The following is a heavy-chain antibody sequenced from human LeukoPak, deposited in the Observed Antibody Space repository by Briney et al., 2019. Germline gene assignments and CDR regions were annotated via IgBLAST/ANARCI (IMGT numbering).Heavy chain of an antibody. CDR3: ARTELGYAFDI. J-gene: IGHJ3*02. CDR2: IYYSGST. V-gene: IGHV4-59*01. CDR1: GGSISSYY. D-gene: IGHD3-10*01. Sequence: PSETLSLTCTVSGGSISSYYWSWIRQPPGKGLEWIGYIYYSGSTNYNPSLKSRVTISVDTSKNQFSLKLSSVTAAYTAVYYCARTELGYAFDIWGQGTMVTVSS.